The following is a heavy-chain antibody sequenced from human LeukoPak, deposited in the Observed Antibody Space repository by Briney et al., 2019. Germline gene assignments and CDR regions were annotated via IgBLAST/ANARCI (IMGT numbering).Heavy chain of an antibody. CDR3: AREYSSGWTSDY. CDR2: INSDGNYT. Sequence: GGSLRLSCAASEFTFSSFWMHWVRHAPGKGLVWVSHINSDGNYTTYADSVKGRFTISRDNAKNTLSLQMNSLRAEDTAVYYCAREYSSGWTSDYWGQGTLVTVSS. V-gene: IGHV3-74*01. D-gene: IGHD6-19*01. CDR1: EFTFSSFW. J-gene: IGHJ4*02.